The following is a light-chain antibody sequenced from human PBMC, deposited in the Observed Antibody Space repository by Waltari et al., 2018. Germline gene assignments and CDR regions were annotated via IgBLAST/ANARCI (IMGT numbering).Light chain of an antibody. V-gene: IGKV1-9*01. CDR2: AAS. J-gene: IGKJ1*01. Sequence: DIQLTQSPSFLSASVGDRVTITCRASQDISSYLAWYQQKPGKAPKLLIYAASTLQSGVASRFSGSGSGTTFTLTISSLQPEDFATYYCQQVNSFRTFGQGTKVEIK. CDR3: QQVNSFRT. CDR1: QDISSY.